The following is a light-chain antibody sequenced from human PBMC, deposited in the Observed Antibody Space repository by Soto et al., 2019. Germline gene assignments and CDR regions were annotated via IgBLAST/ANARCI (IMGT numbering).Light chain of an antibody. V-gene: IGKV3-11*01. J-gene: IGKJ3*01. CDR1: QSVSSY. Sequence: EIVLTQSPVTLSLSPGERATLSCRASQSVSSYLAWYQHKPGQAPRLLISDASNRATGIPARFSGSGSGTDFTLTISNLEPEDFAVYYCQQRSNWLFTFGPGTKVHSK. CDR3: QQRSNWLFT. CDR2: DAS.